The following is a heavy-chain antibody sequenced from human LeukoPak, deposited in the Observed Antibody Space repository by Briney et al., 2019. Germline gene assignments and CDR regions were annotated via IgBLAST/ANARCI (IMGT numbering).Heavy chain of an antibody. Sequence: GRSLRLSCAASGFTFDDYAMHWVRQAPGKGLEWVSGISWNSGTIGYADSVEGRFTISRDNAKNSLYLQMNSLRAEDTALYYCAKGNNYGQSNPHDYWGQGTLVTVSS. CDR2: ISWNSGTI. J-gene: IGHJ4*02. CDR3: AKGNNYGQSNPHDY. V-gene: IGHV3-9*01. D-gene: IGHD4-17*01. CDR1: GFTFDDYA.